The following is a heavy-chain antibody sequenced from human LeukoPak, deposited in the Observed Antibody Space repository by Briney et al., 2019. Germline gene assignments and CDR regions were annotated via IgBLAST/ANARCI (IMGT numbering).Heavy chain of an antibody. J-gene: IGHJ3*02. Sequence: GASVRVSFKASGYTFTSYDINWVRQATGQGLEWMGWMNPNSGNTGYAQKFQGRVTMTRNTSISTAYMELSSLRSEDTAVYYCARDPEIHCSGGSCSGVRAFDIWGQGTMVTVSS. CDR1: GYTFTSYD. CDR3: ARDPEIHCSGGSCSGVRAFDI. D-gene: IGHD2-15*01. V-gene: IGHV1-8*01. CDR2: MNPNSGNT.